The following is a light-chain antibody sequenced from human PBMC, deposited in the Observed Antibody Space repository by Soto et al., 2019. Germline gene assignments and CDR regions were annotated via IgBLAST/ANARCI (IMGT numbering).Light chain of an antibody. V-gene: IGKV3-15*01. CDR1: QSVSSSY. J-gene: IGKJ4*01. CDR2: GAS. CDR3: QQYYNWPVT. Sequence: EIVFTQSPGTLSLSPGERAPLSCRASQSVSSSYLAWYQQKPGQAPRLLISGASNGATGIPPKFSGSGSGTEFTLTVDSLQSDDIAVYYCQQYYNWPVTFGGGTKVDI.